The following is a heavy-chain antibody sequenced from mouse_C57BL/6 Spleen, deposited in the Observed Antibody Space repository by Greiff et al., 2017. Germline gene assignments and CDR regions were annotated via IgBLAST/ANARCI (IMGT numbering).Heavy chain of an antibody. Sequence: VQLQQSGPELVKPGASVKISCKASGYAFSSSWMNWVKQRPGKGLEWIGRIYPGDGDTNYNGKFKGKATLTADKSSSTAYMQLSSLTSEDSAVYFCARGDYGSRYYYAMDYWGQGTSFTVSS. D-gene: IGHD1-1*01. CDR1: GYAFSSSW. J-gene: IGHJ4*01. V-gene: IGHV1-82*01. CDR2: IYPGDGDT. CDR3: ARGDYGSRYYYAMDY.